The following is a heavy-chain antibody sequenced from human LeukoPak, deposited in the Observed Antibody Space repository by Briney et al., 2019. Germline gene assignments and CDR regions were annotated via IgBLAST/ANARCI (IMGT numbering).Heavy chain of an antibody. Sequence: GRSLRLSCAASGFTFSSYAMHWVRQAPGKGLEWVAVISYDGSNKHYADSVKGRFTISRDNSKNTLYLQMNSLRAEDTAVYYCARSRPYSSSWYGGVGYYFDYWGQGTLVTVSS. J-gene: IGHJ4*02. V-gene: IGHV3-30-3*01. D-gene: IGHD6-13*01. CDR3: ARSRPYSSSWYGGVGYYFDY. CDR1: GFTFSSYA. CDR2: ISYDGSNK.